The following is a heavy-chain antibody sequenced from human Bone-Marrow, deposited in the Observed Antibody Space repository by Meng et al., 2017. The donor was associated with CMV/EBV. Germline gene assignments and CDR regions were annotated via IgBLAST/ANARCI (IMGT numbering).Heavy chain of an antibody. CDR2: INHSGIT. D-gene: IGHD3-22*01. CDR1: GGSFSVYY. V-gene: IGHV4-34*01. J-gene: IGHJ4*02. CDR3: ARVYYYSSGTPFDS. Sequence: GSLRLSCAVYGGSFSVYYWSWIRQPPGKGLEWIGEINHSGITNYNPSLKSRVTISVDTSKIQFSLRLSSVTAADTAVYYCARVYYYSSGTPFDSWGQGNLVNFAS.